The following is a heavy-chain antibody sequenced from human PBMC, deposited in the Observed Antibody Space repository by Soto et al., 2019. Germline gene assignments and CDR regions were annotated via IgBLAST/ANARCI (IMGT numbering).Heavy chain of an antibody. J-gene: IGHJ3*02. D-gene: IGHD1-20*01. CDR3: ARRITGTRGDAFDI. V-gene: IGHV1-3*01. CDR2: INAGNGNT. Sequence: ASVKVSCKASGYTFTIYSMHWVRQAPGQRLEWMGWINAGNGNTKYSQKFQGRVTITRDTSASTAYMELSSLRSEDTAVYYCARRITGTRGDAFDIWGQGTMVT. CDR1: GYTFTIYS.